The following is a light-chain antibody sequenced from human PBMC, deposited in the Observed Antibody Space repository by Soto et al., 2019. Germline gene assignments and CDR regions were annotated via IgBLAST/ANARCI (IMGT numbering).Light chain of an antibody. CDR3: CSYTSSSTYV. Sequence: QSVLTQPASVSGSPGQSITISCTGTSSDVGGYNYVSWYQQHPGKAPKLMIYDVSNRPSGVSNRFSGSKSGNMASLTISGLQAEDEADYYCCSYTSSSTYVFGTGTKVTV. J-gene: IGLJ1*01. CDR2: DVS. CDR1: SSDVGGYNY. V-gene: IGLV2-14*01.